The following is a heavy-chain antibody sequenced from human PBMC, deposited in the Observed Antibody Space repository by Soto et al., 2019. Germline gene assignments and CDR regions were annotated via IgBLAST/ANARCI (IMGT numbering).Heavy chain of an antibody. J-gene: IGHJ4*02. CDR2: IYYSGST. CDR3: ARHGAFYIEYCSGGSGGFYYFAY. CDR1: GGSISSSSYY. Sequence: SETLSLTCTVSGGSISSSSYYWGWIRQPPGKGLEWIGSIYYSGSTYYNPSLKSRVTISVDTSKNQFSLKLSSVTAADTAVYYCARHGAFYIEYCSGGSGGFYYFAYWGQGTLVPVSS. D-gene: IGHD2-15*01. V-gene: IGHV4-39*01.